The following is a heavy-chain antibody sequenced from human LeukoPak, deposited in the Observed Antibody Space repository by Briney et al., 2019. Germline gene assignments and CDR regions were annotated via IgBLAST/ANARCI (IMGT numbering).Heavy chain of an antibody. V-gene: IGHV3-21*01. D-gene: IGHD6-13*01. CDR1: GFTFSSYS. CDR3: ARGYSSSWSSADAFDI. J-gene: IGHJ3*02. Sequence: GGSLRLSCAASGFTFSSYSMNWVRQAPGKGLEWVSSISSSSSYIYYADSVKGRFTISRDNAKNSLYLQMNSLRAEDTAVYYCARGYSSSWSSADAFDIWGQGTMVTVSS. CDR2: ISSSSSYI.